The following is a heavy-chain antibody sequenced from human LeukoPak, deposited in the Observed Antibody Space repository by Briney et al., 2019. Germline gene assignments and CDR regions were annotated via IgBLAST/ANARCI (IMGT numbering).Heavy chain of an antibody. J-gene: IGHJ4*02. Sequence: PGGSLRLSCAPSAFTFSSYAMSWARHAPGKGLEWVSAISGSGGSTYYANSVKGRFTISRDKSKNTLYLQMNSLRAEDTAVDYCAEPGPQRGYFDYWGQGTLVTVSS. CDR3: AEPGPQRGYFDY. CDR2: ISGSGGST. D-gene: IGHD1-1*01. V-gene: IGHV3-23*01. CDR1: AFTFSSYA.